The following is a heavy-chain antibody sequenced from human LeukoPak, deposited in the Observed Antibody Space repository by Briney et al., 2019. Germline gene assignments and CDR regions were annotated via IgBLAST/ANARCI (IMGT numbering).Heavy chain of an antibody. J-gene: IGHJ5*02. V-gene: IGHV1-69*04. D-gene: IGHD3-10*01. Sequence: SVKVSCKASGGTFSSYAISWVRQAPGQGLEWMGRIIPILGIANYAQKFQGRVTITADKSTSTAYMELSSLRSEDTAVYYCARKGGSGTGNWFDPWGQGTLVTVSS. CDR3: ARKGGSGTGNWFDP. CDR2: IIPILGIA. CDR1: GGTFSSYA.